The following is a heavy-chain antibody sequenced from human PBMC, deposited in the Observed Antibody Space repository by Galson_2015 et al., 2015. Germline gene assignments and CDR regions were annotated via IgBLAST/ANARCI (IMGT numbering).Heavy chain of an antibody. Sequence: QSGAEVKKPGESLKISCKGSGYSFTSYWIGWVRQMPGKGLEWMGIIYPGDSDTRYSPSFQGQVTISADKSISTAYLQWSSLKASDTAMYYCARLPGQAAHTNYYYYYYMDVWGKGTTVTVSS. D-gene: IGHD2-15*01. J-gene: IGHJ6*03. CDR2: IYPGDSDT. CDR1: GYSFTSYW. V-gene: IGHV5-51*01. CDR3: ARLPGQAAHTNYYYYYYMDV.